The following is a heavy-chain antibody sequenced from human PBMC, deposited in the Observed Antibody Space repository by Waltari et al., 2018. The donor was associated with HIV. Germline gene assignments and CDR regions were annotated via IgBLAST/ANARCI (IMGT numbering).Heavy chain of an antibody. CDR2: SSGRAGST. J-gene: IGHJ5*02. V-gene: IGHV3-23*01. Sequence: EVQLLESGGGLVQPGESLRLSCEASGFTLSSYAMSWVRQTPGNGLEWVSGSSGRAGSTFYADSVQGRFTISRDNSMNTLYLQMNSLRVEDTAVYYCAKEEAWFYSDSSGYTWGQGTLVTVSS. CDR1: GFTLSSYA. CDR3: AKEEAWFYSDSSGYT. D-gene: IGHD3-22*01.